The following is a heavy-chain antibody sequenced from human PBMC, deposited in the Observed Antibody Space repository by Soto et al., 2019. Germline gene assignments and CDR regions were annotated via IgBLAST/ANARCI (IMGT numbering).Heavy chain of an antibody. CDR1: GFTFSSYS. J-gene: IGHJ4*02. CDR2: ISSSSSYI. CDR3: ARDQRVNSDIVVVPAEAGFDY. Sequence: GGSLRLSCAASGFTFSSYSMNWVRQAPGKGLEWVSSISSSSSYIYYADSVKGRFTIPRDNAKNSLYLQMNSLRAEDTAVYYCARDQRVNSDIVVVPAEAGFDYWGQGTLVTVSS. D-gene: IGHD2-2*01. V-gene: IGHV3-21*01.